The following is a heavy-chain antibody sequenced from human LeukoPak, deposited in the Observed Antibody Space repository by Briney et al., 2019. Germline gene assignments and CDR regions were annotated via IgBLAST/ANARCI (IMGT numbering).Heavy chain of an antibody. D-gene: IGHD3-3*01. J-gene: IGHJ5*02. CDR2: IDPGDSDT. CDR3: ARTTMDYDFWSGYPSVFNWFDP. V-gene: IGHV5-51*01. Sequence: GESLKISCKGSGYSSTSYWIGWVRQMPGKGLEWMGIIDPGDSDTRYSPSFQGQVTISADKSISTAYLQWSSLKASDTAMYYCARTTMDYDFWSGYPSVFNWFDPWGQGTLVTVSS. CDR1: GYSSTSYW.